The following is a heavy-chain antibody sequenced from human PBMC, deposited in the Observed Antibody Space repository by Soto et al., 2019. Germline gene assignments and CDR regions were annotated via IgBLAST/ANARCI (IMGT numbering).Heavy chain of an antibody. CDR1: SGSISSVCFY. J-gene: IGHJ4*02. D-gene: IGHD6-13*01. V-gene: IGHV4-31*03. CDR3: ARASFGIIAACDY. Sequence: QVQLQESGPGLVKPSQTLSLTCTVSSGSISSVCFYWSWIRQHPGKGLEWIGDIYYSGSTYYNPSLKSRVILSVDTSKNQFSLKLSSMTAADTAVYYCARASFGIIAACDYLGQGTLFTVSS. CDR2: IYYSGST.